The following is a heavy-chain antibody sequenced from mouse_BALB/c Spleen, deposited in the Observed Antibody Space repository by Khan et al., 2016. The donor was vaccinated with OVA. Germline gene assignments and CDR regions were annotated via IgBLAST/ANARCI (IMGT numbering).Heavy chain of an antibody. V-gene: IGHV5-17*02. CDR1: GFTFSSFG. CDR3: ASSYFYGYCFDQ. CDR2: ISGDSNTI. J-gene: IGHJ2*01. Sequence: EVQLVESGGGLVQPGGSRKLSCAASGFTFSSFGMHWVRQAPEKGLEWVAYISGDSNTIYYTDTVKGRCTISRDNPKNTLFLQMNSLRSEDTAMYYCASSYFYGYCFDQWGQGTTLTVSS. D-gene: IGHD1-1*01.